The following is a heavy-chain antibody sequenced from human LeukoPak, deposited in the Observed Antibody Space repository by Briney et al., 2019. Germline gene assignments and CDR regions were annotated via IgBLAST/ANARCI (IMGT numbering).Heavy chain of an antibody. CDR2: FDPEDGET. CDR3: ATVFYYYDSSGYY. CDR1: GYTLTELS. J-gene: IGHJ4*02. D-gene: IGHD3-22*01. V-gene: IGHV1-24*01. Sequence: GASVKVSCKVSGYTLTELSMHWVRQAPGKGLEWMGGFDPEDGETIYAQKFQGRVTMTEDTSTDTAYMGLSSLRSEDTAVYYCATVFYYYDSSGYYWGQGTLVTVSS.